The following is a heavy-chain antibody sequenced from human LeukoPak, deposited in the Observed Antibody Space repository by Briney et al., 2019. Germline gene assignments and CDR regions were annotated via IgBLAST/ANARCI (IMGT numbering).Heavy chain of an antibody. CDR3: ARDVRAPSNSAAGTIH. CDR1: GFTFSSYW. D-gene: IGHD6-13*01. Sequence: GGSLRLSCAASGFTFSSYWMSWARQAPGKGLEWVANIRNDGTERYYLDSLEGRFTISRDNAENSLYLQMHNLRVDDTAVYYCARDVRAPSNSAAGTIHWGQGTLVTVSS. CDR2: IRNDGTER. J-gene: IGHJ4*02. V-gene: IGHV3-7*01.